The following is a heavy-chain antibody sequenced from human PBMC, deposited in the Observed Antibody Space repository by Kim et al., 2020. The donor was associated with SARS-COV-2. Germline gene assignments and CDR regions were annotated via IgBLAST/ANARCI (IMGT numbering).Heavy chain of an antibody. D-gene: IGHD6-13*01. V-gene: IGHV3-33*06. Sequence: VKGRFTNSRDNSKNTLYLQMNSLRAEDTAVYYCAKEPSSSWYGGWAFFDYWGQGTLVTVSS. CDR3: AKEPSSSWYGGWAFFDY. J-gene: IGHJ4*02.